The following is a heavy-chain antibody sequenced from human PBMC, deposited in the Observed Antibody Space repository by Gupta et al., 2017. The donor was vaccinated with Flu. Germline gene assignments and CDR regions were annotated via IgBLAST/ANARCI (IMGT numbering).Heavy chain of an antibody. V-gene: IGHV3-30-3*01. Sequence: VRQAPGKGLEWVAVISYDGSNKYYADSVKGRFTISRDNSKNTLYLQMNSLRAEDTAVYYCARDLNAASYFDYWGQGTLVTVSS. D-gene: IGHD2-15*01. CDR3: ARDLNAASYFDY. CDR2: ISYDGSNK. J-gene: IGHJ4*02.